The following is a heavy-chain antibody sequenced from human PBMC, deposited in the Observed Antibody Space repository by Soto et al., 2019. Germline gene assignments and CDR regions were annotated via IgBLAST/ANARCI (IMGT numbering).Heavy chain of an antibody. CDR3: ARDRGVTTLNWYFDL. Sequence: SVKVSCKASGGTFSSYAISWVRQAPGQGLEWMGGIIPIFGTANYAQKFQGRVTITADESTSTAYMELSSLRSEDTAVYYCARDRGVTTLNWYFDLWGRGTLVTVPS. V-gene: IGHV1-69*13. J-gene: IGHJ2*01. CDR1: GGTFSSYA. CDR2: IIPIFGTA. D-gene: IGHD4-4*01.